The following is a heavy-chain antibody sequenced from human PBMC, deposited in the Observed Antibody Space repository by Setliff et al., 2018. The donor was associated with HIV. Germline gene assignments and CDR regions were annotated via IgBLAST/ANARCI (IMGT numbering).Heavy chain of an antibody. CDR2: IYPADSDT. V-gene: IGHV5-51*01. CDR3: ARLPGTWLQSLWERAPYYFDY. Sequence: GESLKISCKGSGYSFTSYWIAWVRQMPGKGLEWMGIIYPADSDTRYSPSFQGQVTISADKSISTAFLQWNSLRASDTAMYYCARLPGTWLQSLWERAPYYFDYWGPGTLVTVSS. D-gene: IGHD5-12*01. J-gene: IGHJ4*02. CDR1: GYSFTSYW.